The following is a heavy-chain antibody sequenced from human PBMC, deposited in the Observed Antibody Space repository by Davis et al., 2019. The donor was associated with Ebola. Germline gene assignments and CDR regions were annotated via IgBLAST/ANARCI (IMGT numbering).Heavy chain of an antibody. D-gene: IGHD6-19*01. V-gene: IGHV1-46*01. CDR2: INPSGGST. CDR3: ARDASIAVAGTEFDY. CDR1: GYTFTSYY. J-gene: IGHJ4*02. Sequence: AASVKVSCKASGYTFTSYYMHWVRQAPGQGLEWMGIINPSGGSTSYAQKLQGRVTMTTDTSTSTAYMELRSLRSDDTAVYYCARDASIAVAGTEFDYWGQGTLVTVSS.